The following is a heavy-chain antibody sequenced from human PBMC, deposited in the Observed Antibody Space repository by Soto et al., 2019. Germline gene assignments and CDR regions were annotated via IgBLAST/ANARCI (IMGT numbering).Heavy chain of an antibody. CDR3: ARAYGGNSGVFDY. CDR2: INHSGST. CDR1: GRSFSGYY. J-gene: IGHJ4*02. Sequence: QVQLQQWGAGLLKPSETLSLTCAVYGRSFSGYYWSWIRQPPGKGLGWIGEINHSGSTNYNPSLKSRFTISVDPSQNQFSLNLSSVTAADTAVYYCARAYGGNSGVFDYWGQGTLVTVSS. V-gene: IGHV4-34*01. D-gene: IGHD4-17*01.